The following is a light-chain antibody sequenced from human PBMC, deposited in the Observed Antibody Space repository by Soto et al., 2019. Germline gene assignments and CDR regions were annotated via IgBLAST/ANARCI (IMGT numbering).Light chain of an antibody. Sequence: QSVLPQPPSVSGAPGQRVTISCTGSSSNIGAGYDVHWYQQLPGTAPKLLIYGNSNRPSGVPDRFSGSKSRTSASLAITGLQAEDEADYYCQSYDSSLSGVVFGGGTKLTVL. CDR1: SSNIGAGYD. CDR2: GNS. CDR3: QSYDSSLSGVV. V-gene: IGLV1-40*01. J-gene: IGLJ2*01.